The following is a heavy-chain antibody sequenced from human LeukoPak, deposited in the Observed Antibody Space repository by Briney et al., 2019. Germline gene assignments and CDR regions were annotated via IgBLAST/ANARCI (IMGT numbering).Heavy chain of an antibody. Sequence: GRSLRLSCAASGFTFSSYAMHWVRQAPGKGLEWVAVISYDGVNKYYSDSVKGRFTISRDNSKNTLYLQMNSLRAEDTAVYYCAKDQGAVVIPYNWFDPWGQGTLVTVSS. V-gene: IGHV3-30*04. J-gene: IGHJ5*02. CDR1: GFTFSSYA. D-gene: IGHD3-22*01. CDR2: ISYDGVNK. CDR3: AKDQGAVVIPYNWFDP.